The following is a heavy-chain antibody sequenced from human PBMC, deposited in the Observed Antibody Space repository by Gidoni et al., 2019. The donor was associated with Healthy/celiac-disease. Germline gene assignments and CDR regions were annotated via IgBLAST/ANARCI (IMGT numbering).Heavy chain of an antibody. CDR1: GFTFDDYA. CDR2: ISWNSGSI. V-gene: IGHV3-9*01. CDR3: AKAGVGIAARLFYYYYGMDV. Sequence: EVQLVESGGGLVQPGRSLRLSCAASGFTFDDYAMHWVRQTPGKGLEWVSGISWNSGSIGYADSVKGRFTISRDNAKNSLYLQMNSLRAEDTALYYCAKAGVGIAARLFYYYYGMDVWGQGTTVTVSS. D-gene: IGHD6-6*01. J-gene: IGHJ6*02.